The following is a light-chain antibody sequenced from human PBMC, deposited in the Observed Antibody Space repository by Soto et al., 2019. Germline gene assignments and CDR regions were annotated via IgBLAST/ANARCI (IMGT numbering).Light chain of an antibody. CDR1: QDIRDH. CDR3: QHYDNLPLT. CDR2: DAS. J-gene: IGKJ4*01. V-gene: IGKV1-33*01. Sequence: DLQMTQSPSSLSASVGDRVTITCQASQDIRDHLSWYQQKPGKAPKLLIYDASNLETGVPSRFSGGGSGTVFTFTISSLQPEDIATYYCQHYDNLPLTFGGGTKVEIK.